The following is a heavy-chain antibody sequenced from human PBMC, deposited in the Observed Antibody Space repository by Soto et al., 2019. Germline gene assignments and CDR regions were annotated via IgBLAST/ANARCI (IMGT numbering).Heavy chain of an antibody. CDR1: GGSISSSSYY. J-gene: IGHJ6*02. V-gene: IGHV4-61*05. Sequence: SETLSLTCTVSGGSISSSSYYWGWIRQPPGKGLEWIGYIYASGTPNYNPSLKSRVTISIDTSKNQFSLNLSSVTAADTAVYYCARNSGSYSPFYYGMDVWGQGTTVTVSS. CDR3: ARNSGSYSPFYYGMDV. D-gene: IGHD1-26*01. CDR2: IYASGTP.